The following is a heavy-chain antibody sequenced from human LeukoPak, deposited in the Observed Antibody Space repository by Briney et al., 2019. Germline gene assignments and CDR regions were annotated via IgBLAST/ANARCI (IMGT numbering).Heavy chain of an antibody. CDR3: AKGYSSGWDLNYMDV. D-gene: IGHD6-19*01. V-gene: IGHV3-30*02. J-gene: IGHJ6*03. CDR2: IRYDGSNK. CDR1: GFTFSSYG. Sequence: PGGSLRLSCAASGFTFSSYGMHWVRQSPGKGLEWVTFIRYDGSNKYYADSVKGRFTISRDNSKNSLYLQTNSLRTEDTALYYCAKGYSSGWDLNYMDVWGKGTTVTISS.